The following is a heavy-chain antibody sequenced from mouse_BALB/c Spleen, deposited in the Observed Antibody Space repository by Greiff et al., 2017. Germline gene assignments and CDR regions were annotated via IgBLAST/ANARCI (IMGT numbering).Heavy chain of an antibody. V-gene: IGHV1-69*02. Sequence: QVQLQQSGAELVRPGASVKLSCKASGYTFTSYWINWVKQRPGQGLEWIGNIYPSDSYTNYNQKFKDKATLTVDKSSSTAYMQLSSPTSEDSAVYYCTRSTMSYAMDYWGQGTSVTVAS. CDR1: GYTFTSYW. D-gene: IGHD2-4*01. CDR3: TRSTMSYAMDY. J-gene: IGHJ4*01. CDR2: IYPSDSYT.